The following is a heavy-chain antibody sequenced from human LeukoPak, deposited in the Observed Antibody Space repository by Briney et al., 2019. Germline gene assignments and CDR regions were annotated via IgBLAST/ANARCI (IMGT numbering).Heavy chain of an antibody. CDR1: GYPFDNFG. Sequence: ASVKVSCKASGYPFDNFGLTWVRQAPGQGLEWMGWISAYNGNTHYAQKFRGRPTLTTKTSTSTAYLELRSLKSDDTAVYYCARDRVGGDRTGVSLNWGQGTLVTVSS. CDR2: ISAYNGNT. V-gene: IGHV1-18*01. J-gene: IGHJ4*01. D-gene: IGHD4-17*01. CDR3: ARDRVGGDRTGVSLN.